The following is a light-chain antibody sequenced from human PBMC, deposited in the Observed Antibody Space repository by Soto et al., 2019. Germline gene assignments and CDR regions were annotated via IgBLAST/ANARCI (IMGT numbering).Light chain of an antibody. V-gene: IGKV3-20*01. J-gene: IGKJ1*01. CDR1: QSVSSSY. CDR3: QQYGNSRT. CDR2: GAS. Sequence: EIVLTQSPGTLSLSPGERATLSCRAIQSVSSSYLAWYQQKPGQAPRLLIYGASSRATGIPDRFSGSGSGTDFTLTISRLEPEDFAVYYCQQYGNSRTFGQGTKVEIK.